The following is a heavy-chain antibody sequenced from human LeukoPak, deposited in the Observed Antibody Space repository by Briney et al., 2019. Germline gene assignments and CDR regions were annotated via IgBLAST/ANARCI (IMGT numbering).Heavy chain of an antibody. CDR2: IYYSGST. Sequence: PSETLSLTCTVSGGSISSHYWSWIRQPPGKGLEWIGYIYYSGSTNYNPSLKSRVTISVDTSKNQFSLKLSSVTAADTAVYYCARGLVGATHWGQGTLVTVSS. D-gene: IGHD1-26*01. J-gene: IGHJ4*02. CDR3: ARGLVGATH. CDR1: GGSISSHY. V-gene: IGHV4-59*11.